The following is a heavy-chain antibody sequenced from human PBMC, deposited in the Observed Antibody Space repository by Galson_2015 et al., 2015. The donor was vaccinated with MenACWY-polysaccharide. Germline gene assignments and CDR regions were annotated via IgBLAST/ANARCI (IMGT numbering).Heavy chain of an antibody. CDR2: IKQDGSEK. J-gene: IGHJ5*01. CDR3: ARAGEGWFDS. D-gene: IGHD3-10*01. CDR1: GFTFSSHW. V-gene: IGHV3-7*01. Sequence: SLRLSCAAYGFTFSSHWMTWVRQAPGKGLEWVATIKQDGSEKYYVDSVKGRFTISRDNAKNSLSLQMNSLRAEDTAVYYCARAGEGWFDSWGQGTRVTVSS.